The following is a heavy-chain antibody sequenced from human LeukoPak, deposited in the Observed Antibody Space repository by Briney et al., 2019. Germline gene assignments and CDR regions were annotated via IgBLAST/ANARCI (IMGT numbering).Heavy chain of an antibody. J-gene: IGHJ4*02. V-gene: IGHV3-30*04. CDR1: VFTVSSYA. CDR2: ISYDGSNK. D-gene: IGHD2-21*01. CDR3: ARDRLGEPREYYFDY. Sequence: PGGSLRLSCAASVFTVSSYAMHWVRQAPGKGLEWVAVISYDGSNKYYADSVKGRFTISRDNSKNTLYLQMNSLRAEDTAVYYCARDRLGEPREYYFDYWGQGTLVTVSS.